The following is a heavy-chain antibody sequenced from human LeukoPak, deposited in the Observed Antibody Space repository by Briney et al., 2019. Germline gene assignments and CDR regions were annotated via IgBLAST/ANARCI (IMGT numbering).Heavy chain of an antibody. Sequence: PGGSLRLSCAASGFTFSSYAMSWVRQAPGKGLEWVSAISGSGGSTYYADSVKGRFTISRDNSKNSLYLQMNSLRAEDTAVYYCARRSGYPNWFDPWGQGTLVTVSS. CDR3: ARRSGYPNWFDP. J-gene: IGHJ5*02. CDR1: GFTFSSYA. CDR2: ISGSGGST. V-gene: IGHV3-23*01. D-gene: IGHD1-1*01.